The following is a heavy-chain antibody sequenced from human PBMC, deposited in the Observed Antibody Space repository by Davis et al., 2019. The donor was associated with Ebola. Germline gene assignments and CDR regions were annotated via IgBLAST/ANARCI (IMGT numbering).Heavy chain of an antibody. V-gene: IGHV4-39*01. CDR1: GGSISSYY. CDR2: IYYSGST. CDR3: ARLNSFEAGPRYYYYGMDV. Sequence: MPSETLSLTCTVSGGSISSYYWGWIRQPPGKGLEWIGSIYYSGSTYYNPSLKSRVTISVDTSKNQFSLKLSSVTAADTAVYYCARLNSFEAGPRYYYYGMDVWGQGTTVTVSS. D-gene: IGHD3-9*01. J-gene: IGHJ6*02.